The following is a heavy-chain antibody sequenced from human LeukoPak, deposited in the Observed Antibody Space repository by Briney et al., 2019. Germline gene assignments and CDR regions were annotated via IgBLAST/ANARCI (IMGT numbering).Heavy chain of an antibody. D-gene: IGHD2-21*01. Sequence: GESLKISCKVSGYSFSTYWITWVRQMPGGALEWMGRIRPSDSEPNYSPSFQGHVTISADRSINTVYLQLSSLRASDTAIYFCARHYSNDHTLFDFWGQGALVTVST. V-gene: IGHV5-10-1*01. CDR1: GYSFSTYW. CDR3: ARHYSNDHTLFDF. CDR2: IRPSDSEP. J-gene: IGHJ4*02.